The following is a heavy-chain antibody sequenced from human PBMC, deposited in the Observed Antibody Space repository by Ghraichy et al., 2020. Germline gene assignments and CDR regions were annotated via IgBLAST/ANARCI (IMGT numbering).Heavy chain of an antibody. V-gene: IGHV4-39*01. Sequence: SETLSLTCTVSGDSISSSNYYWGWIRQPPGKGLEWIGSIYYSGSTYYNPSLKSRVTISVDTSQNQFSLRLSSVTAADTAVYYCARLAYSKEDNWGQGTLVTVSS. CDR3: ARLAYSKEDN. J-gene: IGHJ4*02. D-gene: IGHD4-11*01. CDR1: GDSISSSNYY. CDR2: IYYSGST.